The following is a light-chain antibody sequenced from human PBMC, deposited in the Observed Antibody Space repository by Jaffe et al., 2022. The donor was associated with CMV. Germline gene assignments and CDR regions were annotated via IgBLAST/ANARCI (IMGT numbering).Light chain of an antibody. V-gene: IGKV2-28*01. J-gene: IGKJ5*01. CDR1: QSLLQSNGYKY. CDR3: MQALQFPT. CDR2: LGS. Sequence: EIVLTQSPLSLLVTPGEPASISCRSSQSLLQSNGYKYLNWYLQKPGQSPQLLIYLGSNRASGVPDRFSGSGSGTDFTLKISRVEAEDVGVYYCMQALQFPTFGQGTRLEIK.